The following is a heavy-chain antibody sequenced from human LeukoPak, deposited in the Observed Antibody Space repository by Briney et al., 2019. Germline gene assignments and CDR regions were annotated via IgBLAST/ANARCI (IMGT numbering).Heavy chain of an antibody. V-gene: IGHV3-30*02. CDR3: AKTSDQLLYSKFDF. Sequence: GGSLRLSCATSGFTFSFYGMHWVRQAPGKGLEWVAFIQYDGSYKFYADSVQGRFSISRDNSKNTLFLQMNSLRTEDTAVYYCAKTSDQLLYSKFDFWGQGALVTVSS. CDR2: IQYDGSYK. D-gene: IGHD2-15*01. J-gene: IGHJ4*02. CDR1: GFTFSFYG.